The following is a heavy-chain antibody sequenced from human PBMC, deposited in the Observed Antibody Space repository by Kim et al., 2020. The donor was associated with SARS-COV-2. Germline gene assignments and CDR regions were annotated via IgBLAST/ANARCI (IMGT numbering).Heavy chain of an antibody. CDR3: ARVAGFGSGSPSDY. J-gene: IGHJ4*02. Sequence: ASVKVSCKTSGYTFSSYSMTWVRQAPGQGLEWMGRISNYNGNTIYVRRLQGRVTMTTDTSTSTAYMELRSLASEDTAVYYCARVAGFGSGSPSDYWGQGTLVTVSS. V-gene: IGHV1-18*01. CDR2: ISNYNGNT. D-gene: IGHD3-10*01. CDR1: GYTFSSYS.